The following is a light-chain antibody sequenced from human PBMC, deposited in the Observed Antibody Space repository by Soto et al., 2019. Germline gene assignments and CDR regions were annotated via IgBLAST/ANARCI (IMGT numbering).Light chain of an antibody. CDR2: GAS. CDR3: QQYGSIPWT. Sequence: VLTQSPGTLSLSPGERATLSCRASQSVSNNYLAWYQQKPGQAPRLLIYGASSRATGIPDSFSGSGSGTDFTLTISRLEPEDFAVYYCQQYGSIPWTFGQGTKVDI. CDR1: QSVSNNY. J-gene: IGKJ1*01. V-gene: IGKV3-20*01.